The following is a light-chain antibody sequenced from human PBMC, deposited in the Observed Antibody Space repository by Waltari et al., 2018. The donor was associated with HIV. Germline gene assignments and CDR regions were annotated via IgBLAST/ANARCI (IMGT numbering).Light chain of an antibody. J-gene: IGLJ3*02. CDR2: EVT. CDR3: CSYAGSGLV. Sequence: QSALTPSASVSGSPGQSITISCTATSSDGVAYTLYSWYQQHPGEVPKLLIYEVTKRPSGVSTRFSGSKSGNTASLTISGLQAEDEGDYFCCSYAGSGLVCGGGTKLTVL. CDR1: SSDGVAYTL. V-gene: IGLV2-23*02.